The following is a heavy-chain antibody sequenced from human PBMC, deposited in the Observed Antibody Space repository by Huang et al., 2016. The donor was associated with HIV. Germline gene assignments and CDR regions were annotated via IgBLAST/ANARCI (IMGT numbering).Heavy chain of an antibody. V-gene: IGHV1-24*01. D-gene: IGHD2-21*01. J-gene: IGHJ3*02. CDR2: FAPEKGET. Sequence: QVQLVQSGAEVKKPGASVKVSCKVSGYTLTELSLHWVRQAPGKGLEWRGGFAPEKGETNYAQNFQGRVTMTEDTSTDTAYMELNSLRSEDTAVYYCATGFDTYYDIWGQGTMVIASS. CDR1: GYTLTELS. CDR3: ATGFDTYYDI.